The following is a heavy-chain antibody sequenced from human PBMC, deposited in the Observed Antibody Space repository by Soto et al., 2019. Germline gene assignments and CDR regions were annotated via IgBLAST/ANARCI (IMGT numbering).Heavy chain of an antibody. CDR1: GFTFSSYG. CDR3: AKEVV. V-gene: IGHV3-30*18. CDR2: ISYDGSNK. Sequence: VQLLESGGGLVQPGGSLRLSCAASGFTFSSYGMHWVRQAPGKGLEWVAVISYDGSNKYYADSVKGRFTISRDNSKNTLYLQMNSLRAEDTAVYYCAKEVVWGQGTLVTVSS. J-gene: IGHJ4*02.